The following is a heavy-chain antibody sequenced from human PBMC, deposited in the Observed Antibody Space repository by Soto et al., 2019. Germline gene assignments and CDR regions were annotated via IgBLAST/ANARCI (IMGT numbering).Heavy chain of an antibody. D-gene: IGHD3-3*01. CDR3: AKWAPYYDFWSGYSDY. V-gene: IGHV3-30*18. CDR2: ISYDASDK. J-gene: IGHJ4*02. CDR1: GFTFSSSG. Sequence: QVQLVESGGGVVQPGRSLRLSCAASGFTFSSSGVHWVRRAPGKGLEWVAVISYDASDKYYADSVKGRFTISRDNSKNTLYLQMNSLRAEDTAVYYCAKWAPYYDFWSGYSDYWGQGTLVTVSS.